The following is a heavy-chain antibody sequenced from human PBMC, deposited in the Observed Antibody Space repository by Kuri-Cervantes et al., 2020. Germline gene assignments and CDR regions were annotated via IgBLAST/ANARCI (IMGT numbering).Heavy chain of an antibody. CDR2: IYYSGST. J-gene: IGHJ5*02. D-gene: IGHD2-8*01. V-gene: IGHV4-59*01. CDR1: GGSISSYY. CDR3: DGVWRWAADYWFDP. Sequence: SETLSLTCTVSGGSISSYYWSWIRQPPGKGLEWIGYIYYSGSTNYNASLKSRGTISVDTSENQLSLKLSSVTAADTAVDYCDGVWRWAADYWFDPWGQGTLVTVSS.